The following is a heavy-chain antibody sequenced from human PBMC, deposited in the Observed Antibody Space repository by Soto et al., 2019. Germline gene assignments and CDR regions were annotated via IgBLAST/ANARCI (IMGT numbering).Heavy chain of an antibody. CDR3: GPDTLDY. CDR2: IWYDGSKK. J-gene: IGHJ4*02. V-gene: IGHV3-33*01. Sequence: QVQLVESGGGVVQPGRSLRLSCAASGFMFSSHGMHWIRQAQGKGLEWVAVIWYDGSKKYYAESVKGRFIISRDYSKNTLYLQRNSLRVEDTAVYYCGPDTLDYWGQGTLVTVSS. CDR1: GFMFSSHG.